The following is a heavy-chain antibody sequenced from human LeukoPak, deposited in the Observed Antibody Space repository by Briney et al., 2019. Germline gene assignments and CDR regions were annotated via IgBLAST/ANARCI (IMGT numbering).Heavy chain of an antibody. J-gene: IGHJ3*02. D-gene: IGHD3-22*01. Sequence: PGGSLRLSCAASGFTFSSYEMNWVRQAPGKGLEWVSYISSSGSTIYYADSVKGRFTISRDNAKNSLYLQMNSLRAEDTAVYYCARVTYYYDSSGYSEAFDIWGQGTMVTVSS. CDR1: GFTFSSYE. V-gene: IGHV3-48*03. CDR3: ARVTYYYDSSGYSEAFDI. CDR2: ISSSGSTI.